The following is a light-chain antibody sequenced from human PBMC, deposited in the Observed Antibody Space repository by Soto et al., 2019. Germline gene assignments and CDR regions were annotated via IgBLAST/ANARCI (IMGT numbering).Light chain of an antibody. V-gene: IGLV1-40*01. Sequence: QSVLTQPPSVSGAPGQRVTISCTGTRSNFGAGYDVHWYQQVQGTTPKLLIYANIHRPSGVPDRFSGSKSGTSASLAITGLQAEDEADYGCQSYDSSLSGSLFGGGTKLTVL. CDR3: QSYDSSLSGSL. CDR1: RSNFGAGYD. J-gene: IGLJ2*01. CDR2: ANI.